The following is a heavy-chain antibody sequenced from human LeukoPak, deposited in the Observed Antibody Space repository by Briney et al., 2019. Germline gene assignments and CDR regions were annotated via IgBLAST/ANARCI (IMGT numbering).Heavy chain of an antibody. Sequence: TGGSLRLSCAASGFTFSSSAMTWVRQAPGQGLEWVSSISGSGTNTYYADSVKGRFTISRDNSKNTLYLQMNSLRAEDTAVYYCAKASGKITMVRGVITYWGQGTLVTVSS. V-gene: IGHV3-23*01. CDR2: ISGSGTNT. CDR1: GFTFSSSA. D-gene: IGHD3-10*01. CDR3: AKASGKITMVRGVITY. J-gene: IGHJ4*02.